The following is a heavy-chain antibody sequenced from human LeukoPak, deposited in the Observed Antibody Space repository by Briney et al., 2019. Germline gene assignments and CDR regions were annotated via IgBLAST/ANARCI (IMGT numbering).Heavy chain of an antibody. J-gene: IGHJ6*03. CDR1: GFTFSRFS. D-gene: IGHD3-10*01. Sequence: GGSLRLSCAASGFTFSRFSMNWVRQAPGKGLEWVSSLSASTSYIYYADSVKGRFTISRDSAKNSLYLQMNSLRVEDTAVYYCARDGREGSFYNSGYYMDVWGKGTTVTVSS. CDR2: LSASTSYI. V-gene: IGHV3-21*01. CDR3: ARDGREGSFYNSGYYMDV.